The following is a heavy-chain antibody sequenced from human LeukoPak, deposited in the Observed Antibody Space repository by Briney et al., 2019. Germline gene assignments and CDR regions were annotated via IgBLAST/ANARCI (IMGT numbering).Heavy chain of an antibody. CDR3: ARGPASGSNFAWFDP. CDR1: GGSLSNYY. CDR2: INHSGST. J-gene: IGHJ5*02. D-gene: IGHD3-10*01. V-gene: IGHV4-34*01. Sequence: SSETLSLTCAVYGGSLSNYYWSWIRQPPGKGLEWIGEINHSGSTKYNPSLKSRVTISVDISKNQLSLELSSVTAADTAVYYCARGPASGSNFAWFDPWGHGTLVTVSS.